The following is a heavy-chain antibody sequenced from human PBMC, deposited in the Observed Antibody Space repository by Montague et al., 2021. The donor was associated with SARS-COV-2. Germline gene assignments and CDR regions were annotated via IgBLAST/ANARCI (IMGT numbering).Heavy chain of an antibody. CDR2: INHSGST. D-gene: IGHD6-6*01. CDR3: ARGVRQLGVRYYYYYIDV. Sequence: SETLSLTCAVYGGSFSGYYWCWIRQPPGKGLEWIGEINHSGSTNYNPSLKSRVTISMVTSKNQFSLKLSSVTAADTAVYYCARGVRQLGVRYYYYYIDVWDKGTTVTVSS. CDR1: GGSFSGYY. J-gene: IGHJ6*03. V-gene: IGHV4-34*01.